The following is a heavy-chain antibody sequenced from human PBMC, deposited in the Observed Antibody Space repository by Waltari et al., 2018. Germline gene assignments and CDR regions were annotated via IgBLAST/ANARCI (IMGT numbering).Heavy chain of an antibody. CDR2: IWYDGSQK. Sequence: QEQLVESGGGVVQPGRSLSLSCAAAGLIFSAEGMHWFRQAPGKGLEWVAVIWYDGSQKYYGDSVKGRFTISRDNSKNTLYLEMNSLRAEDTAVYYCARDLGSSGRYVEEYYHYGMDVWGQGTTVIVSS. D-gene: IGHD6-19*01. CDR1: GLIFSAEG. J-gene: IGHJ6*02. V-gene: IGHV3-33*01. CDR3: ARDLGSSGRYVEEYYHYGMDV.